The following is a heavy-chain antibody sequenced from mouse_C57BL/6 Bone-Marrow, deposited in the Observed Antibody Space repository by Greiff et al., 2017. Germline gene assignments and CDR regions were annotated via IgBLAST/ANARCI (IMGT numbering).Heavy chain of an antibody. CDR1: GFTFSSYG. J-gene: IGHJ2*01. Sequence: EVQGVESGGDLVKPGGSLKLSCAASGFTFSSYGMSWVRQTPDKRLEWVATISSGGSYTYYPDSVKGRFTISRDNAKNTLYLQMSSPKSEDTAMYYCARLGFPYDYWGQGTTLTVSS. CDR2: ISSGGSYT. V-gene: IGHV5-6*01. CDR3: ARLGFPYDY. D-gene: IGHD4-1*01.